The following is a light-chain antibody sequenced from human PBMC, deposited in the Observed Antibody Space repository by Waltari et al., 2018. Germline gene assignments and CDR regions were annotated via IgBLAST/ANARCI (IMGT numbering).Light chain of an antibody. CDR3: QTWGTGIWV. CDR1: SGPSSNV. CDR2: VNSDGSH. Sequence: QLVLTQSPSASASLGASVKITCTLSSGPSSNVVAWHQQQPEQGPRYLMKVNSDGSHSKGDGIPDRFSGSSSGAERYLTISSLQSDDEADYYCQTWGTGIWVFGGGTRLTVL. J-gene: IGLJ3*02. V-gene: IGLV4-69*01.